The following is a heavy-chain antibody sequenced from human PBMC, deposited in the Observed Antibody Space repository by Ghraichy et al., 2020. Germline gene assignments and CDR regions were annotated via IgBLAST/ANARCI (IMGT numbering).Heavy chain of an antibody. V-gene: IGHV4-61*01. CDR2: IYYSGST. CDR1: GGSVSSGSYY. D-gene: IGHD3-9*01. J-gene: IGHJ4*02. Sequence: SETLSLTCTVSGGSVSSGSYYWSWIRQPPGKGLEWIGYIYYSGSTNYNPSLKSRVTISVDTSKNQFSLKLSSVTAADTAVYYCARVMGGDLDWHHFDYWGQGTLVTVSS. CDR3: ARVMGGDLDWHHFDY.